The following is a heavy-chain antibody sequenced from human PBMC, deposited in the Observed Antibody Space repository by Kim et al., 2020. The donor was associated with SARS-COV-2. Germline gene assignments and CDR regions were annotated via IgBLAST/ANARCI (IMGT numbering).Heavy chain of an antibody. D-gene: IGHD2-15*01. V-gene: IGHV1-8*01. CDR3: ARLRLGYCSGGSCYRYYYYGLDV. CDR2: MNPNSGNT. CDR1: GYTFTSYD. Sequence: ASVKVSCKASGYTFTSYDINWVRQATGQGLEWMGWMNPNSGNTGYAQKFQGRVTMTRNTSISTAYMELSSLRSEDTAVYYCARLRLGYCSGGSCYRYYYYGLDVGGQGTTVTVSS. J-gene: IGHJ6*02.